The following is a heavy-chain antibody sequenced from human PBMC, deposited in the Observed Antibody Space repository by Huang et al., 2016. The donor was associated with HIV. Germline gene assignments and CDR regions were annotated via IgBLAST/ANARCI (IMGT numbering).Heavy chain of an antibody. CDR1: GFDFRSHD. V-gene: IGHV3-30*02. J-gene: IGHJ3*02. D-gene: IGHD3-10*01. Sequence: QLQLVESGGGVVQPGGSLRLSCVACGFDFRSHDMDWVRQAPGNVREWITVIGYGGKNKQYVDAVTGRFTISRDNSKNTLYLQRNSLRPEDTAVYYCAKEEAGRFGAFDIWGQGTMVTVSS. CDR3: AKEEAGRFGAFDI. CDR2: IGYGGKNK.